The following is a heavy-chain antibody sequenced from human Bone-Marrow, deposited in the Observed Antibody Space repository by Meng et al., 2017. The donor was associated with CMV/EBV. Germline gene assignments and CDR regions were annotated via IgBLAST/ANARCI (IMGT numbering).Heavy chain of an antibody. D-gene: IGHD4-17*01. Sequence: GGSLRLSCAVSGFIISSYEMNWVRQAPGKGLEWVSAISGSGGSTYYADSVKGRFTISRDNSKNTLYLQMNSLRAEDTAVYYCARGGRTTVDYWGQGTLVTVSS. CDR2: ISGSGGST. CDR3: ARGGRTTVDY. CDR1: GFIISSYE. V-gene: IGHV3-23*01. J-gene: IGHJ4*02.